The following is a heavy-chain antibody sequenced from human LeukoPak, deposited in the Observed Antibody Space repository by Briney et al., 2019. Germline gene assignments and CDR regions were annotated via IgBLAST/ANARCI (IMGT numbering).Heavy chain of an antibody. Sequence: GGSLRLSCSASGFTFSSYAMHWVRQAPGKGLEYVSAISSNGGSTYYADSVKGRFTISRDNSKNTMYLQMSSLRAEDTAVYYCVKNWYSSGWFDNWFDPCGQGTLVTVSS. V-gene: IGHV3-64D*06. CDR1: GFTFSSYA. CDR3: VKNWYSSGWFDNWFDP. CDR2: ISSNGGST. J-gene: IGHJ5*02. D-gene: IGHD6-19*01.